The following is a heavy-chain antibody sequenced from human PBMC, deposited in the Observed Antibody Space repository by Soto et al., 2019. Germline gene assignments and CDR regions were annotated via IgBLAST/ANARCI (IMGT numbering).Heavy chain of an antibody. D-gene: IGHD2-15*01. J-gene: IGHJ6*01. Sequence: PSQALSLTCVISGDSVSSNSVAWNWVRQSPSRGLEWLGRTYYRSRWYNDYAVSVRSRIAINPDTSKNHFSLQLNSVTPDDTAVYYXARSEEDSDYYYYGMDVWGQGTTVTVSS. CDR1: GDSVSSNSVA. CDR3: ARSEEDSDYYYYGMDV. V-gene: IGHV6-1*01. CDR2: TYYRSRWYN.